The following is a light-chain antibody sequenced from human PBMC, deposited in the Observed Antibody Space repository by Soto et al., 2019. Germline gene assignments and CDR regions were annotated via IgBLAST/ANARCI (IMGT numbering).Light chain of an antibody. J-gene: IGKJ4*01. V-gene: IGKV1D-13*01. Sequence: IQFTQSPSFLSASVGDIAIINFRASQGISSDLAWYQQKPGKAPKLLIFDASILESGVPSRFSGSGSGTQFTLTISSLQPDDFATYYCQQYYNSVLTFGGGTKVDNK. CDR2: DAS. CDR3: QQYYNSVLT. CDR1: QGISSD.